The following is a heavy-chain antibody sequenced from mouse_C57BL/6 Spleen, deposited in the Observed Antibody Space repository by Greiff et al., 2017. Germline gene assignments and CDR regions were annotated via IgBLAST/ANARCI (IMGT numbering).Heavy chain of an antibody. CDR2: ISDGGSYT. Sequence: EVMLVESGGGLVKPGGSLKLSCAASGFTFSSYAMSWVRQTPEKRLEWVATISDGGSYTYYPDNVKGRFTISRDNAKNNLYLQMSHLKSEDTAMYYCARDHYYDYDGGFDYWGQGTTLTVSS. D-gene: IGHD2-4*01. CDR1: GFTFSSYA. J-gene: IGHJ2*01. V-gene: IGHV5-4*01. CDR3: ARDHYYDYDGGFDY.